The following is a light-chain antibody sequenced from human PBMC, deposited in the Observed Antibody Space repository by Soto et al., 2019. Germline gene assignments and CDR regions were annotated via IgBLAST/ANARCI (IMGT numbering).Light chain of an antibody. Sequence: IQVTQSPSSLSASVGDRVTITCRASQSISSWLAWYQQKPGKAPKLLIYKASSLESGVPSRFSGSGSGTDFTLTINRLEPEDFAVYYCQQYHNTPITFGQGTRLEIK. CDR2: KAS. CDR3: QQYHNTPIT. V-gene: IGKV1-5*03. CDR1: QSISSW. J-gene: IGKJ5*01.